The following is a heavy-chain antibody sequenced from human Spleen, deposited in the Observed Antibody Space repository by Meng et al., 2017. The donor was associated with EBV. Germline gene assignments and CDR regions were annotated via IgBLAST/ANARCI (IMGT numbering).Heavy chain of an antibody. D-gene: IGHD3-3*01. CDR1: GITFSSFG. Sequence: QERLVESGGGVVQPGRSLRLSCVASGITFSSFGMHWVRQAPGKGLEWVAVISFDGSDKYYTDSVKGRFTISRDDSKNTLYLQMNSLRADDTAVYYCVKDMGVGVAGGLYLWGQGTLVTVSS. CDR3: VKDMGVGVAGGLYL. J-gene: IGHJ4*02. CDR2: ISFDGSDK. V-gene: IGHV3-30*18.